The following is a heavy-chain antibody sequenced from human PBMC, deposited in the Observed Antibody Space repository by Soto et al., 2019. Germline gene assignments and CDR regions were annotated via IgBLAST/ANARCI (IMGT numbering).Heavy chain of an antibody. D-gene: IGHD3-10*01. V-gene: IGHV3-30*14. CDR2: ISYGGNDK. J-gene: IGHJ4*02. CDR1: GFTFNRYA. Sequence: QVQLVESGGGVVQPGRSLRLSCAASGFTFNRYAIHWVRQAAGKGLEWVAVISYGGNDKYYENSVKGRFTVSRDNSKNPQELQMNSLRAEETALYYGTRDPGFGFDYRGQGTLVIVSS. CDR3: TRDPGFGFDY.